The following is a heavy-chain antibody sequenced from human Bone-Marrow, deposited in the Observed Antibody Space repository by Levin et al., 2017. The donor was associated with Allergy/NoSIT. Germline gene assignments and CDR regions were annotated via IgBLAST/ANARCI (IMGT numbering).Heavy chain of an antibody. CDR3: ARVVNPGDAHFDY. J-gene: IGHJ4*02. Sequence: GASVKVSCKASGYTYNTYSIAWVRQAPGQGLEWMGWISAYNGNTNYAQRFQGRVTMTTDTSTTTAYMELRSLRSDDTAVYYCARVVNPGDAHFDYWGQGTLVTVSS. CDR1: GYTYNTYS. CDR2: ISAYNGNT. D-gene: IGHD3-16*01. V-gene: IGHV1-18*04.